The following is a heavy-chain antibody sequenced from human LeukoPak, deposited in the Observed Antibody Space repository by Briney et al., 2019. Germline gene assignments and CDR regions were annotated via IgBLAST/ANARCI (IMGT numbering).Heavy chain of an antibody. CDR3: ARDFDSGFYFDY. D-gene: IGHD6-19*01. CDR1: GYSISSGYY. V-gene: IGHV4-38-2*02. Sequence: SETLSLTCTVSGYSISSGYYWGWIRQPPGKGLEWIGTIYHSGSTYYNPSLKSRVTISVDTSKNQFSLKLNSVTAADTAVYYCARDFDSGFYFDYWGQGTLVTVSS. CDR2: IYHSGST. J-gene: IGHJ4*02.